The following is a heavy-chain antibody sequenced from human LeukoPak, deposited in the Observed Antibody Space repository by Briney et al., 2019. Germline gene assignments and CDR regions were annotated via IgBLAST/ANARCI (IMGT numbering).Heavy chain of an antibody. CDR1: GFTFSSYA. V-gene: IGHV3-64*02. J-gene: IGHJ2*01. Sequence: GGSLRLSCAASGFTFSSYAMHWVRQAPGKGLEYVSTIRTNGGSTYYGDSVKGRFTISRDNSKNTLYLQMGSLRAEDMAVYYCARGLRDCSSTTCFTYWYFDLWGRGTLVTVSS. D-gene: IGHD2-2*02. CDR3: ARGLRDCSSTTCFTYWYFDL. CDR2: IRTNGGST.